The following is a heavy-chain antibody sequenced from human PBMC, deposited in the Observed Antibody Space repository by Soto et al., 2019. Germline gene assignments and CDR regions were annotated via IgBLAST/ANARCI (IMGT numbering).Heavy chain of an antibody. J-gene: IGHJ4*02. D-gene: IGHD1-20*01. Sequence: GGSLTLSCAASGFTFSSSGMHWVRQAPGKGLEWVAGISYDGSNKFYADSVKGRFTISRDNFRNTLYLQMNSLRVEDTAVYYCAKEFHSWNYFDYWGQGTLVTVSS. CDR3: AKEFHSWNYFDY. CDR2: ISYDGSNK. CDR1: GFTFSSSG. V-gene: IGHV3-30*18.